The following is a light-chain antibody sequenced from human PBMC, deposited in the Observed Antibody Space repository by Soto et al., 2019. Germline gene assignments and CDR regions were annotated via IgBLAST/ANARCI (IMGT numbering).Light chain of an antibody. J-gene: IGKJ1*01. CDR2: KTF. CDR3: QHYKSPPWT. Sequence: DIQMTQSPATLSASVGDRVTITCRASQSIDIWLAWYQQKPGKAPKRLIYKTFSLESGVPSRFSGSGSGTEFTLTISSLQPDDFATYYCQHYKSPPWTFGQGTKVEIK. V-gene: IGKV1-5*03. CDR1: QSIDIW.